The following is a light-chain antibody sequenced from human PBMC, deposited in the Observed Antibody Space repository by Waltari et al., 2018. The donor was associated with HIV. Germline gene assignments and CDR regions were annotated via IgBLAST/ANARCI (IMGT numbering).Light chain of an antibody. CDR2: TDN. V-gene: IGLV1-44*01. CDR3: AAWDDSLNGLWV. Sequence: QSVLTQPPSVSGTPGQRVTISCSGASSNIGRNTVNWFQLLPGTAPKLLIYTDNQRPSGVPDRVSGSKSGTSASLAISGLQSEDEADYFCAAWDDSLNGLWVFGGGTKLTVL. J-gene: IGLJ3*02. CDR1: SSNIGRNT.